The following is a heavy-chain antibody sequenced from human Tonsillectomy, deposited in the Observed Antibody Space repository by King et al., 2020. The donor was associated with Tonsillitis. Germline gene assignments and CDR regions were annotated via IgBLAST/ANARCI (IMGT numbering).Heavy chain of an antibody. CDR1: GFTFSNFA. V-gene: IGHV3-23*04. Sequence: VQLVESGGGLVQPGGSLRLSCAASGFTFSNFAMSWVRQAPGKGLEWVSAISGSGGCTYYADPVKGRFPISRDNSKNTLYLQVNSMRAEDPAVYYCAKEYYDMLTGYDARPFDYWGQGTLVTVSS. D-gene: IGHD3-9*01. J-gene: IGHJ4*02. CDR2: ISGSGGCT. CDR3: AKEYYDMLTGYDARPFDY.